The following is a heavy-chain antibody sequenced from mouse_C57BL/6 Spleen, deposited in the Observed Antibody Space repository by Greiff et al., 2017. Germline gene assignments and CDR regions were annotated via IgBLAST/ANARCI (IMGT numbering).Heavy chain of an antibody. CDR1: GYTFTSYW. V-gene: IGHV1-52*01. Sequence: VQLQQPGAELVRPGSSVKLSCKASGYTFTSYWMHWVKQRPIQGLEWIGNIDPSDSETHYNQKFKDKATLTVDKSSSTAYMQLSSLTSEDSAVYYCARRNYEYYFGYWGQGTTLTVSS. D-gene: IGHD2-1*01. J-gene: IGHJ2*01. CDR3: ARRNYEYYFGY. CDR2: IDPSDSET.